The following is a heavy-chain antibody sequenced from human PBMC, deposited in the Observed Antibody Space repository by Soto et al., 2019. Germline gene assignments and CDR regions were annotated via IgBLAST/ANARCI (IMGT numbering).Heavy chain of an antibody. V-gene: IGHV3-23*01. Sequence: EVQLLESGGGLVQPGGSLRLSCAASGFTFSSYAMSWVRQAPGKGLEWVSAISGSGGSTYYADAVKGRFTISRDNSKNTLYLQMNSLRAEDTAVYYCEKVQEYYYYYMDVWGKGTTVTVSS. CDR2: ISGSGGST. CDR1: GFTFSSYA. CDR3: EKVQEYYYYYMDV. J-gene: IGHJ6*03.